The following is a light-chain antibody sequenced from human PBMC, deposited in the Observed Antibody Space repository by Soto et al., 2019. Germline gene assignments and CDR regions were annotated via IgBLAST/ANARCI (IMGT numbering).Light chain of an antibody. J-gene: IGKJ3*01. CDR3: QQYNNWPPRST. V-gene: IGKV3-15*01. CDR1: QSVSSN. CDR2: DGS. Sequence: EIVMTQSPATLSVSPGERATLSCRASQSVSSNLAWYQQKPGQPPRLLIYDGSTRATGIPARFSGSGSATECTLTIGSLHSEDFAFYYCQQYNNWPPRSTFGPGTKVDIK.